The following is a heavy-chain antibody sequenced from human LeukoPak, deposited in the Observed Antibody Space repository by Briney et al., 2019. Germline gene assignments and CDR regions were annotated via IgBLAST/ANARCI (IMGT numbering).Heavy chain of an antibody. V-gene: IGHV1-2*02. D-gene: IGHD6-13*01. CDR2: INPNSGGT. Sequence: GASVKVSCKAFGYTFAGYYVHWVRQAPGQGLEWMGWINPNSGGTNYAQKFQGRVTMTRDTSISTAYMELSRLRSDDTAVYYCARGIIAAAFNNYWGQGTLVTVSS. J-gene: IGHJ4*02. CDR1: GYTFAGYY. CDR3: ARGIIAAAFNNY.